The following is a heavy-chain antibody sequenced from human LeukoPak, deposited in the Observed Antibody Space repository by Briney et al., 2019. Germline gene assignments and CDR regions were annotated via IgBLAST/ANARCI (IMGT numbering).Heavy chain of an antibody. CDR2: IYYSGST. CDR3: ARDGTVATNWFDP. V-gene: IGHV4-39*07. CDR1: GGSISSSSYY. Sequence: SETLSLTCTVSGGSISSSSYYWGWIRQPPGKGLEWIGSIYYSGSTYYNPSLKSRVTISVDTSKNQFSLRLNSVTAADTAVYYCARDGTVATNWFDPWGQGTLVTVSS. D-gene: IGHD5-12*01. J-gene: IGHJ5*02.